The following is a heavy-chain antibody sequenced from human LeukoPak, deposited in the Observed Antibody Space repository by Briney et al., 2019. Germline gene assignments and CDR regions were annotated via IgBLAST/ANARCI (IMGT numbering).Heavy chain of an antibody. CDR2: IYHSGTT. D-gene: IGHD2-15*01. CDR3: ARHLTDTYCSGGSCYMYYFEY. V-gene: IGHV4-4*02. CDR1: GGSISSSNW. J-gene: IGHJ4*02. Sequence: SGTLSLTCAVSGGSISSSNWYSWARQPPGKGLEWIGEIYHSGTTNYKPSLKSRVTISVDTSKNQFSLKLTSVTAADTAVYYCARHLTDTYCSGGSCYMYYFEYWGQGTLVTVSS.